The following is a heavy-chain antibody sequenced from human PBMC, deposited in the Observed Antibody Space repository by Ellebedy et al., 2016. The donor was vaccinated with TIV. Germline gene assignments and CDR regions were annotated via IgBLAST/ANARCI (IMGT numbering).Heavy chain of an antibody. J-gene: IGHJ6*03. CDR3: ARGNWNYHYLDV. CDR1: GYTFTGYY. Sequence: ASVKVSCXASGYTFTGYYMHWVRQPTGQGLEWMGWINPNSGGTNYAQKLQGRVTMTTDTSTSTAYMELRSLRSDDTAVYYCARGNWNYHYLDVWGKGTTVTVSS. CDR2: INPNSGGT. D-gene: IGHD1-20*01. V-gene: IGHV1-2*02.